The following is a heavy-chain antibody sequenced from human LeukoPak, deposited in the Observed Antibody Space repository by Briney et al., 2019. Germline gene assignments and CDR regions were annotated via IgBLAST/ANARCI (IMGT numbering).Heavy chain of an antibody. CDR1: AHTFTGYY. V-gene: IGHV1-2*02. J-gene: IGHJ3*02. Sequence: ASVEVSCKASAHTFTGYYMHWVRQAPGQGLEWIGWINPNTGATNYAQKFQGRVTMTRDTSLSTAYMKLSSLRSDDTAVYYCARLGSSDIWGQGTMVTVSS. CDR2: INPNTGAT. D-gene: IGHD3-16*01. CDR3: ARLGSSDI.